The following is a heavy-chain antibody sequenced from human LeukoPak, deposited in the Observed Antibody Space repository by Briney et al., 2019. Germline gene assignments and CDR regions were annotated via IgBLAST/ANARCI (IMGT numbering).Heavy chain of an antibody. CDR2: IYYSGST. Sequence: SETLSLTCTVSGGSISSGGYYWSWIRQPPGKGLEWIGYIYYSGSTNYNPSLKSRVTISVDTSKNQFSLKLSSVTAADTAVYYCARHQGVLGWFDPWGQGTLVTVSS. CDR1: GGSISSGGYY. CDR3: ARHQGVLGWFDP. D-gene: IGHD2-15*01. V-gene: IGHV4-61*08. J-gene: IGHJ5*02.